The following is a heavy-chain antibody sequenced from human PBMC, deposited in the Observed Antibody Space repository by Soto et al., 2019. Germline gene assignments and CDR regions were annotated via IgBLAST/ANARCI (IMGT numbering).Heavy chain of an antibody. CDR2: IIPIFGTA. J-gene: IGHJ4*02. CDR3: ARGYSSSWAYYFDY. D-gene: IGHD6-13*01. CDR1: GGTFGSYA. Sequence: QVQLVQSGAEVKKPGSSVKVSCKASGGTFGSYAISWVRQAPGQGLEWMGGIIPIFGTANYAQKFQGRVTITADESTSTAYMELSSLRSEDTAVYYCARGYSSSWAYYFDYWGQGTLVTVSS. V-gene: IGHV1-69*12.